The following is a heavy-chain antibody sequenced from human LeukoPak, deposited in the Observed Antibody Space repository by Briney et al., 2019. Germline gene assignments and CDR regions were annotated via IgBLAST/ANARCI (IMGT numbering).Heavy chain of an antibody. D-gene: IGHD3-16*01. CDR1: GGTISGHY. V-gene: IGHV4-59*11. CDR3: ARFGVVYDMDV. CDR2: IHYSGKA. J-gene: IGHJ6*02. Sequence: SETLSLTCTVSGGTISGHYWTWIRQPPGKGLEWIGQIHYSGKADYNPSLRSRINISVDMSKNQMSLKVNSVTAADTAVYYCARFGVVYDMDVWGQGTTVTVS.